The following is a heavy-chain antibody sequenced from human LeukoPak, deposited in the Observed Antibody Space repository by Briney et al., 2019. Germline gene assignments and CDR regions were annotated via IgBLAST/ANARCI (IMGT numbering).Heavy chain of an antibody. CDR3: ARDTSGYYGRYEH. V-gene: IGHV4-59*01. CDR1: GASIRNKF. Sequence: SETLSLTCDVSGASIRNKFWSWLRHPPGKALEWVGYISYTGTTNYNPSLQSRVTISVDTSKNQLSLKLTSMTAADTAVYYCARDTSGYYGRYEHWGQGTLVTVSS. D-gene: IGHD3-3*01. J-gene: IGHJ4*02. CDR2: ISYTGTT.